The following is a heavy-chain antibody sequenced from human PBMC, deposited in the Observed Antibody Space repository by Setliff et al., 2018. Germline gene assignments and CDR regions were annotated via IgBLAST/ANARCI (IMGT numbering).Heavy chain of an antibody. D-gene: IGHD2-2*01. CDR2: INAGNGNT. CDR1: GYTFTSYA. J-gene: IGHJ6*03. V-gene: IGHV1-3*01. Sequence: ASVKVSCKASGYTFTSYAMHWVRQAPGQRLEWMRWINAGNGNTKYSQKFQGRVTITRDTSASTAYMELSSLRSEDTAVYYCARALPSTSRALYYYYMDVWGKGTTVTVSS. CDR3: ARALPSTSRALYYYYMDV.